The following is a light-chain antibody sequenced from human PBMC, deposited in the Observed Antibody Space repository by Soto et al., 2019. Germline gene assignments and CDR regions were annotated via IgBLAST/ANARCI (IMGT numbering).Light chain of an antibody. CDR2: GVS. CDR3: QQYSTLPHT. CDR1: QSVTSRY. J-gene: IGKJ2*01. Sequence: ENVLTQSPGTLSLSPGERATLSCRATQSVTSRYFAWYQQKPGQAPRLLIYGVSSRATDIPDRFSGSGSGTDFTLTISRLEPEDSVVYYCQQYSTLPHTFGQGTKLEVK. V-gene: IGKV3-20*01.